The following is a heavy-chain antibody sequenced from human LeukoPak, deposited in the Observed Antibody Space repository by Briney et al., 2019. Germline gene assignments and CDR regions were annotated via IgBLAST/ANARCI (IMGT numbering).Heavy chain of an antibody. V-gene: IGHV4-59*12. J-gene: IGHJ4*02. D-gene: IGHD1-26*01. CDR3: ARDSGSYRAVGY. Sequence: PSETLSLTCTVSSGSISSYYWSWIRQPPGKGLEWIGYISYSGSTNYNPSLKSRVTISVDRSKNQFSLKLSSVTAADTAVYYCARDSGSYRAVGYWGQGTLVTVSS. CDR2: ISYSGST. CDR1: SGSISSYY.